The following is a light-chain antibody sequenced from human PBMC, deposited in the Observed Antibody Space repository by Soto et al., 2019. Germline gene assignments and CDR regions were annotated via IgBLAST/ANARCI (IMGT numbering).Light chain of an antibody. Sequence: QSALTQPASVSGSPGQSITISCTGTSSDVGSYNLGSWYQQHPDKAPKLIIYEVSKWPSGVARRFSASKSGNTASLTISGLQSEDEADYYCCSYSGSSTRVFGGGTQLTVL. J-gene: IGLJ3*02. CDR2: EVS. CDR3: CSYSGSSTRV. CDR1: SSDVGSYNL. V-gene: IGLV2-23*02.